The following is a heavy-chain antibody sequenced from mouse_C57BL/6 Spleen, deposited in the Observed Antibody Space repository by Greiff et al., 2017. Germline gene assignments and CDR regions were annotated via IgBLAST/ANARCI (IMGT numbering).Heavy chain of an antibody. Sequence: VQLKESGAELARPGASVKLSCKASGYTFTSYGLSWVKQRTGQGLEWIGEIYPRSGNTYYNEKFKGKATLTADKSSSTAYMELRSLTSEDSAVYFCARDGGYGGAHFDYWGQGTTLTVSS. V-gene: IGHV1-81*01. CDR3: ARDGGYGGAHFDY. J-gene: IGHJ2*01. CDR2: IYPRSGNT. CDR1: GYTFTSYG. D-gene: IGHD3-1*01.